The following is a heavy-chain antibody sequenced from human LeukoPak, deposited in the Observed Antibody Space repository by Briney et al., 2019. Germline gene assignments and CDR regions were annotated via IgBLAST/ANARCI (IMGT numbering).Heavy chain of an antibody. V-gene: IGHV3-74*03. J-gene: IGHJ4*02. CDR2: ITSNGGTT. CDR1: GFTFSSNY. D-gene: IGHD2-2*01. Sequence: GGSLRLSCAASGFTFSSNYMHWVRQAPGKGLVWVSHITSNGGTTTYADSVKGRFTIFRDNANNMLHLQMNSLRAEDTAVYYCARGGCSSTSCLDYWGQGTLVTVPS. CDR3: ARGGCSSTSCLDY.